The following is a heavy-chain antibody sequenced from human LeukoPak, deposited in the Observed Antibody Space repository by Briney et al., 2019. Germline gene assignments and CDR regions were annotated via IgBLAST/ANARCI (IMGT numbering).Heavy chain of an antibody. CDR3: ARDPSGVVISNWFDP. V-gene: IGHV1-18*01. CDR1: GYTFTSYG. Sequence: ASVKVSYKASGYTFTSYGISWVRQAPGQGLEWMGWISAYNGNTNYAQKLQGRVTMTTDTSTSTAYMELRSLRSDDTAVYYCARDPSGVVISNWFDPWGQGTLVTVSS. CDR2: ISAYNGNT. D-gene: IGHD3-3*01. J-gene: IGHJ5*02.